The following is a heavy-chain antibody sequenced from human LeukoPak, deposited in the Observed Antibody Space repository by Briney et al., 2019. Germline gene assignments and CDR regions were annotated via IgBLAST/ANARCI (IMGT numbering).Heavy chain of an antibody. V-gene: IGHV4-34*01. D-gene: IGHD3-10*01. CDR2: INHSGST. CDR1: AGSFSGYY. Sequence: PSETLSLTCAVYAGSFSGYYWSWIRQPPGKGLEWIGEINHSGSTNYNPSLKSRVTISVDTSKNQFSLKLSSVTAADTAVYYCARTGPSHYYGSGTSRFDPWGQGTLVTVSS. CDR3: ARTGPSHYYGSGTSRFDP. J-gene: IGHJ5*02.